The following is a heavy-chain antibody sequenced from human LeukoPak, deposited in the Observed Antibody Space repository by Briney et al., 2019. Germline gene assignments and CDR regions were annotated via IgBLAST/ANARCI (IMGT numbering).Heavy chain of an antibody. V-gene: IGHV3-33*01. D-gene: IGHD3-9*01. Sequence: GGSLRLSCAASGFTFSSYGMHWVRQAPGKGLEWVAVIWYDGSNKYYADSVKGRFTISRDNSKNTLYLQMNSLRAEDTAVHYCARGYYDILTGYSALDAFDIWGQGTMVTVSS. J-gene: IGHJ3*02. CDR3: ARGYYDILTGYSALDAFDI. CDR2: IWYDGSNK. CDR1: GFTFSSYG.